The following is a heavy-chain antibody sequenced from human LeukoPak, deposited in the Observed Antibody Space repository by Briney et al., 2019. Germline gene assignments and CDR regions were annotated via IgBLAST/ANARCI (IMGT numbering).Heavy chain of an antibody. CDR3: ARVRIAVAGGDYFDY. CDR1: GGSISSYY. CDR2: IYTSGST. Sequence: TSETLSLTCTVSGGSISSYYWSWIRQPAGKGLEWIGRIYTSGSTNYNPSLKSRVTMSVDTSKNQFSLKLSSVTAADTAVYYCARVRIAVAGGDYFDYWGQGTQVTVSS. V-gene: IGHV4-4*07. D-gene: IGHD6-19*01. J-gene: IGHJ4*02.